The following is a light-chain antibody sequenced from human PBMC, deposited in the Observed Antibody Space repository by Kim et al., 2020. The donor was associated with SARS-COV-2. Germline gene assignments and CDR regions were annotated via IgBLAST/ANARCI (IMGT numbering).Light chain of an antibody. V-gene: IGLV2-14*03. Sequence: QSITISCTGTSSDVGGYNDVCWYQQHPGKAPKLMIYDVTNRPAGVSNRFSGAKAGNTASLTSAGLQAEDEADYYGSSYKSSSTWVFGGGTQLTVL. CDR1: SSDVGGYND. CDR3: SSYKSSSTWV. J-gene: IGLJ3*02. CDR2: DVT.